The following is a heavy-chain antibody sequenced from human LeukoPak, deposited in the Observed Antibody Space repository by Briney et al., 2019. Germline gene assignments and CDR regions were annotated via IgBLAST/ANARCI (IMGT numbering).Heavy chain of an antibody. CDR2: INAGNGNT. CDR1: GYTFTSYA. Sequence: ASVKVSCKASGYTFTSYAMHWVRQAPGQRLEWMGWINAGNGNTKYSQEFQGRVTITRDTSASTAYMELSSLRSEDMAVYYCARPYSSSWYGEEAFDIWGQGTMVTVSS. D-gene: IGHD6-13*01. J-gene: IGHJ3*02. CDR3: ARPYSSSWYGEEAFDI. V-gene: IGHV1-3*03.